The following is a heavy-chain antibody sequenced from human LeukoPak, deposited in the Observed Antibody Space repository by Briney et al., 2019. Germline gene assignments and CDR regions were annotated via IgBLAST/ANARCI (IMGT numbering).Heavy chain of an antibody. V-gene: IGHV4-59*01. CDR1: GGSISSYY. Sequence: SETLSLTCTVSGGSISSYYWSWIRQPPGKGLEWIGYIYDSGSTNYNPSLKGRVSISVDTSKNQFSLKLSSVTAADTAVYYCARVNPNWFDPWGQGTLVTVSS. CDR2: IYDSGST. J-gene: IGHJ5*02. CDR3: ARVNPNWFDP.